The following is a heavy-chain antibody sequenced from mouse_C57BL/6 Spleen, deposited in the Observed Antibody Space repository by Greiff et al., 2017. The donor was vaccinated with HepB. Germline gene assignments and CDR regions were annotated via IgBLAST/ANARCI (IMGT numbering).Heavy chain of an antibody. D-gene: IGHD2-5*01. V-gene: IGHV1-15*01. CDR1: GYTFTDYE. CDR2: IDPETGGT. CDR3: TRGGYSNLWFAY. Sequence: VKLVESGAELVRPGASVTLSCKASGYTFTDYEMHWVKQTPVHGLEWIGAIDPETGGTAYNQKFKGKAILTADKSSSTAYMELRSLTSEDSAVYYCTRGGYSNLWFAYWGQGTLVTVSA. J-gene: IGHJ3*01.